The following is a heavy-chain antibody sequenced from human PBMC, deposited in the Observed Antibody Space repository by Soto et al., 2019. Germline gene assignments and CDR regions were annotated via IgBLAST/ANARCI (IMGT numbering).Heavy chain of an antibody. CDR1: GFTFSSYG. D-gene: IGHD3-10*01. CDR2: IWYDGSNK. J-gene: IGHJ6*02. Sequence: QVQLVESGGGVVQPGRSLRLSCAASGFTFSSYGMHWVRQAPGKGLEWVAVIWYDGSNKYYADSVKGRFTISRDNSKNTLYLQMNSLRAEDTAVDYCARVCWKYGSGYYYGMDVWGQGTTVTVSS. V-gene: IGHV3-33*01. CDR3: ARVCWKYGSGYYYGMDV.